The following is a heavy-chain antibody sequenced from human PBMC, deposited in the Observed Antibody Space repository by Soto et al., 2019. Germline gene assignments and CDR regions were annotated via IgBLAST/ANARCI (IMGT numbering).Heavy chain of an antibody. D-gene: IGHD5-18*01. Sequence: GGSLRLSCAASGFTFSGSAMHWVRQASGKGLEWVGRIRSKANSYATAYAASVKGRFTISRDDSKNTAYLQMNSLKTEDTAVYYCAGHSYGDPSRYYGMDVWGQGTTVTVSS. J-gene: IGHJ6*02. V-gene: IGHV3-73*01. CDR2: IRSKANSYAT. CDR3: AGHSYGDPSRYYGMDV. CDR1: GFTFSGSA.